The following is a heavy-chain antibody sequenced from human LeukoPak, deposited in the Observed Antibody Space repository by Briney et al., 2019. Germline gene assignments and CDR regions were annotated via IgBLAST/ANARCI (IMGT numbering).Heavy chain of an antibody. Sequence: GGSLRLSCVASGFTFSIYSMNWVRQAPGKELEWVSYISRSSSTLYYADSVKGRFTISRDNAKNTLYLQMNSLRAEDTAVYYCARGSLRYFDVWGQGTLISVSS. D-gene: IGHD3-9*01. CDR3: ARGSLRYFDV. J-gene: IGHJ4*02. CDR2: ISRSSSTL. CDR1: GFTFSIYS. V-gene: IGHV3-48*04.